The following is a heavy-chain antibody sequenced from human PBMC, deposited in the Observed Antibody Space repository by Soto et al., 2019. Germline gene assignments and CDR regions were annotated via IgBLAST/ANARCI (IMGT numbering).Heavy chain of an antibody. CDR3: ANLFVAVAQKDWYFDL. D-gene: IGHD6-19*01. Sequence: EVQLVESGGGLVQPGGSLRLSCAASGFTFSSYSMNWVRPATGKGLEWFSYISSSSRTIYYADSVKGRFTISRDNAKNLMDLQMNRLIDEDTAVYYCANLFVAVAQKDWYFDLWCRGTLVTVSS. CDR1: GFTFSSYS. J-gene: IGHJ2*01. CDR2: ISSSSRTI. V-gene: IGHV3-48*02.